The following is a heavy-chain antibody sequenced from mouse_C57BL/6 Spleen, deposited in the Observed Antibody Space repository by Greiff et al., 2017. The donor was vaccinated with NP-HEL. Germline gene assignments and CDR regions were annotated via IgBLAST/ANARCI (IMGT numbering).Heavy chain of an antibody. V-gene: IGHV1-59*01. CDR1: GYTFTSYW. CDR3: ARVGGDYSYYFDY. Sequence: VQLQQSGAELVRPGTSVKLSCKASGYTFTSYWMHWVKQRPGQGLEWIGVIDPSDSYTNYNQKFKGKATLTVDTSSSTAYMQLSSLTSEDSAVYYCARVGGDYSYYFDYWGQGTLVTVSA. CDR2: IDPSDSYT. J-gene: IGHJ3*01. D-gene: IGHD2-4*01.